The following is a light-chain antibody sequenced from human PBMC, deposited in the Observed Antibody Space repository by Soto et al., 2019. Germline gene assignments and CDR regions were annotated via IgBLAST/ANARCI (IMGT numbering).Light chain of an antibody. J-gene: IGKJ1*01. CDR3: QQYDNYSGT. CDR1: QSISSW. CDR2: GAS. Sequence: DIQMTQSPSTLSASVGDRVTITCRASQSISSWLAWYQQKPGSVPKLLIYGASTLQSGVPPRSSGGGSGTEFTLTISSLQPDDFATYYCQQYDNYSGTFGQGTKVDNK. V-gene: IGKV1-5*01.